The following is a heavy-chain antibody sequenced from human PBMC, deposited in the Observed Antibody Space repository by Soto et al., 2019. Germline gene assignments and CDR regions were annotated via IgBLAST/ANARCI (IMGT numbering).Heavy chain of an antibody. V-gene: IGHV3-23*01. CDR2: ISGSGGTT. J-gene: IGHJ4*02. CDR1: GFTFSSYA. D-gene: IGHD3-3*02. Sequence: EVQLLESGGGLVQPGGSLRLSCAASGFTFSSYAMSWVRQSPGKGLEWVSEISGSGGTTYYADSVKGRFTISRDNSKNTVYLQMNGLRAEDTAVYYCAKDTSRSHFVLGEFDYWGQGTLVTVSS. CDR3: AKDTSRSHFVLGEFDY.